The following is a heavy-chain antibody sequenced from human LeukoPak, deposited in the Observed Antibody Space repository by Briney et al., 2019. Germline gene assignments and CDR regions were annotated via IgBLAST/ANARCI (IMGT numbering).Heavy chain of an antibody. D-gene: IGHD6-13*01. CDR2: ISSSGSTI. V-gene: IGHV3-11*01. CDR1: GFTFSDYY. J-gene: IGHJ3*02. CDR3: AREAAAKDAFDI. Sequence: GGSLRLSCAASGFTFSDYYMSWIRQAPGKGLEWVSYISSSGSTIYYADSVKGRFTISRDNTKNSLYLQMNSLRAEDTAVYYCAREAAAKDAFDIWGQGTMVTVSS.